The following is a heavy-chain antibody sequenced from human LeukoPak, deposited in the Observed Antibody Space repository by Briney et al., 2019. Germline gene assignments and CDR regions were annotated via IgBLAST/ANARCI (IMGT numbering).Heavy chain of an antibody. CDR3: ARDLDILTAYYSGY. D-gene: IGHD3-9*01. CDR1: GYTLTTYG. V-gene: IGHV1-18*04. Sequence: GASVRVSCKPSGYTLTTYGISWVRQAPGQGLEWMGWISAYNGNTDYAQKFQGRVTMTTDTSTSTAYMELRSLRSDDTAVYYCARDLDILTAYYSGYWGQGTLVTVSS. J-gene: IGHJ4*02. CDR2: ISAYNGNT.